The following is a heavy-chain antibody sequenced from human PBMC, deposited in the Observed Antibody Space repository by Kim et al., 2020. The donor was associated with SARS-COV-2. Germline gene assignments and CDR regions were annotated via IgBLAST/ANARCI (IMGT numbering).Heavy chain of an antibody. V-gene: IGHV1-69*13. CDR3: ARTPLLRATSGDSSGWNDY. D-gene: IGHD6-19*01. Sequence: SVKVSCKASGGTFSSYAISWVRQAPGQGLEWMGGIIPIFGTANYAQKFQGRVTITADESTSTAYMELSSLRSEDTAVYYCARTPLLRATSGDSSGWNDYWGQGTLVTVSS. CDR2: IIPIFGTA. J-gene: IGHJ4*02. CDR1: GGTFSSYA.